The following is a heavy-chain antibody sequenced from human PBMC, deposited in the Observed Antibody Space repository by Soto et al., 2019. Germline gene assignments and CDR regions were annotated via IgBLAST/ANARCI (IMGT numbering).Heavy chain of an antibody. CDR2: IYYSGST. CDR3: ARVSYYYDSNYGMDV. Sequence: QVQLQESGPGLVKPSQTLSLTCTISGGSISSGGYYWSWIRQHPGKGLEWIGYIYYSGSTYYNPSLKSRVTISVDTSKNQFSLKLSSVTAADTAVYYCARVSYYYDSNYGMDVWGQGTTVTVSS. J-gene: IGHJ6*02. D-gene: IGHD3-22*01. CDR1: GGSISSGGYY. V-gene: IGHV4-31*03.